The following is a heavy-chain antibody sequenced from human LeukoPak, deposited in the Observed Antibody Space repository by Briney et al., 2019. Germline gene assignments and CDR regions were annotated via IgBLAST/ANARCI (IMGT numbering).Heavy chain of an antibody. CDR3: ARRYCSGSVCYHYYYYMDV. D-gene: IGHD2-8*02. CDR2: VDHSGDT. CDR1: GGSSRNYY. V-gene: IGHV4-34*01. J-gene: IGHJ6*03. Sequence: SETLSLTCAVYGGSSRNYYWSWIRQPPGKGLEWIGEVDHSGDTNYNPSLKSRVTMSVDMSKNQFSLKLISVTAADTAVYYCARRYCSGSVCYHYYYYMDVWGEGTTVTVSS.